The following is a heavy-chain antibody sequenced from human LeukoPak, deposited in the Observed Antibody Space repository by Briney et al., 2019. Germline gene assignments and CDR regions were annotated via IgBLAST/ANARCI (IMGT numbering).Heavy chain of an antibody. CDR3: ASTYCSSTSCYEYFQH. V-gene: IGHV1-69*01. J-gene: IGHJ1*01. Sequence: GSSVKVSCKASGGTFIIYASSWVRQAPGQGLEWMGGIIPIFGTANYAQKFQGRVTITADESTSTAYMELSSLRSEDTAVYYCASTYCSSTSCYEYFQHWGQGTLVTVSS. D-gene: IGHD2-2*01. CDR1: GGTFIIYA. CDR2: IIPIFGTA.